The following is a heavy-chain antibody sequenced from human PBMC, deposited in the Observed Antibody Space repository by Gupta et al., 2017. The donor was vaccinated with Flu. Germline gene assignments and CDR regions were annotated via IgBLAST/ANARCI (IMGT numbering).Heavy chain of an antibody. V-gene: IGHV3-23*01. J-gene: IGHJ4*02. CDR1: GFTFSSYA. CDR3: ARKHYYGSGSYHYFDY. Sequence: EVQLLESGGGLVQPGGSLRLSCAASGFTFSSYAMSWVRQAPGKGLEWVSAISGSGGSTYYADSVKGRFTISRDNSKNTLYLQMNSLRAEDTAVYYCARKHYYGSGSYHYFDYWGQGTLVTVSS. D-gene: IGHD3-10*01. CDR2: ISGSGGST.